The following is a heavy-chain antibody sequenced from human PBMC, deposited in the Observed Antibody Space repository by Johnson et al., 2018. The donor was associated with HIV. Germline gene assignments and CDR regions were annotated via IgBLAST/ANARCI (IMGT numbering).Heavy chain of an antibody. CDR1: GFSFSNYG. D-gene: IGHD3-10*01. V-gene: IGHV3-74*02. Sequence: VQLVESGGGVVQPGRSLRLSCAASGFSFSNYGMHWVRQVPGQGLMWVSRIKTDGSSTWYADSVKGRFTISRDNAKNTLYLQMNSLRAEDTAMYYCARAAGSRLVLGRSGAFDIWGQGTMVTVSS. J-gene: IGHJ3*02. CDR2: IKTDGSST. CDR3: ARAAGSRLVLGRSGAFDI.